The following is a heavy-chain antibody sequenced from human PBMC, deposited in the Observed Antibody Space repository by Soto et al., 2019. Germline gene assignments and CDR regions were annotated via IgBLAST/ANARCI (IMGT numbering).Heavy chain of an antibody. V-gene: IGHV1-69*06. D-gene: IGHD5-18*01. CDR3: ARDRGYSYGTFDY. J-gene: IGHJ4*02. CDR1: GGTFSSHA. Sequence: GASVKVSCKASGGTFSSHAISWVRQAPGQGVEWMGGIIPIFGTAIYAQKFQGRVTIIADKSTSTVYMDLSSLRSEDTAVYYCARDRGYSYGTFDYWGQGTLVTVSS. CDR2: IIPIFGTA.